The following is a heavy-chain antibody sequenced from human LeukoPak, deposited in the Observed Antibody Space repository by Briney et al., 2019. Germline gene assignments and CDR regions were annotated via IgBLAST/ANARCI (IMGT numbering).Heavy chain of an antibody. V-gene: IGHV1-18*01. D-gene: IGHD3-9*01. CDR2: ISAYNGNT. J-gene: IGHJ6*02. CDR3: ARDSHYDLLTGYSDYFYGMAV. CDR1: GYTFTSYG. Sequence: ASVKVSCKASGYTFTSYGISWVRQAPGQGLEWMGWISAYNGNTNYAQKLQGRVTMTTDTSTSTAYMELRSLRSDDTAVYYCARDSHYDLLTGYSDYFYGMAVWGQGTTVTVSS.